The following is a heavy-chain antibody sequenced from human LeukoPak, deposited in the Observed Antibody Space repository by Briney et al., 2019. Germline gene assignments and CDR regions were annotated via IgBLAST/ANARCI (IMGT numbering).Heavy chain of an antibody. CDR1: GFTFSSYG. Sequence: GGSLRLSCAASGFTFSSYGMHWVRQAPGKGLEWVAVIWYDGSNKYYADSVKGRFTISRDNSKNTLFLQMNSLRGEDTAVYYCATETGDSPDYWGQGTLVTVSS. CDR2: IWYDGSNK. J-gene: IGHJ4*02. CDR3: ATETGDSPDY. V-gene: IGHV3-33*01. D-gene: IGHD2-21*01.